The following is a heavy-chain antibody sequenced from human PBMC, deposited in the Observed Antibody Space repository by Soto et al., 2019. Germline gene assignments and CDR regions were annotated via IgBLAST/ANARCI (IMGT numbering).Heavy chain of an antibody. V-gene: IGHV3-30-3*01. D-gene: IGHD2-2*01. CDR3: ARSADGSTSNYYYYYMDV. J-gene: IGHJ6*03. Sequence: PGGSLRLSCAASGFTFSSYAMHWVRQAPGKGLEWVAVISYDGSNKYYADSVKGRFTISRDNSKNTLYLQMNGLRSDDTAVYYCARSADGSTSNYYYYYMDVWGKGTPVTVSS. CDR2: ISYDGSNK. CDR1: GFTFSSYA.